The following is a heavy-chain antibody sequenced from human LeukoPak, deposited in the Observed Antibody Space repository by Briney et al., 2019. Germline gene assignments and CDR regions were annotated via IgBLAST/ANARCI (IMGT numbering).Heavy chain of an antibody. CDR3: AKKTEYITSSSGH. D-gene: IGHD6-6*01. J-gene: IGHJ4*02. CDR1: RFSFSIYA. Sequence: GGSLRLSCAASRFSFSIYAMNWVRQAPGKGLGWVSGISGSGGRTYYADSVKGRFTISRDNSKNTLYLEMNSLRAEDTAVYYCAKKTEYITSSSGHWGQGTLVTVSS. CDR2: ISGSGGRT. V-gene: IGHV3-23*01.